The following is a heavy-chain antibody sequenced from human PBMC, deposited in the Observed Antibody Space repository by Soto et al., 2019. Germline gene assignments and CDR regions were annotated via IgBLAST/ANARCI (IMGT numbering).Heavy chain of an antibody. J-gene: IGHJ6*02. CDR3: ARFYYCDSSGYYYPCYYGMDV. V-gene: IGHV4-59*01. CDR2: IYYSGST. CDR1: GGSISSYY. Sequence: SETLSLTCTVSGGSISSYYWSWIRQPPGKGLEWIGYIYYSGSTNYNPSLKSRVTISVATSKNQFSLKLSSVTAADTAVYYCARFYYCDSSGYYYPCYYGMDVWGQGTTVTVSS. D-gene: IGHD3-22*01.